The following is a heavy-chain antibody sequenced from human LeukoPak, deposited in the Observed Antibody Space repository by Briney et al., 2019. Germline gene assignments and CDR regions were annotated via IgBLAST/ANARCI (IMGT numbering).Heavy chain of an antibody. D-gene: IGHD3-9*01. Sequence: ASVKVSCKASGYTFTSYGISWVRQAPGQGLEWMGWISAYNGNTNYAQKLQGRVTMTTDTSTSTAYMELRSLRSDDTAVYYCARVSHDKITYYDILTGADYWGQGTLVTVSS. CDR3: ARVSHDKITYYDILTGADY. J-gene: IGHJ4*02. V-gene: IGHV1-18*01. CDR1: GYTFTSYG. CDR2: ISAYNGNT.